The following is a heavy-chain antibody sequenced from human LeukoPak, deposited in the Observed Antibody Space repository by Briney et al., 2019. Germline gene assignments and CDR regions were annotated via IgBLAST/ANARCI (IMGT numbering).Heavy chain of an antibody. V-gene: IGHV3-21*01. Sequence: GGSLRLSCAASGFTFSSYSMNWVRQAPGKGLEWVSSISSSSSYIYYADSVKGRFTISRDNAKNSLYLQMNSLRAEDTAVYYCARVVVVAAYRDYYMDVWGKGTTVTVSS. CDR1: GFTFSSYS. J-gene: IGHJ6*03. D-gene: IGHD2-15*01. CDR3: ARVVVVAAYRDYYMDV. CDR2: ISSSSSYI.